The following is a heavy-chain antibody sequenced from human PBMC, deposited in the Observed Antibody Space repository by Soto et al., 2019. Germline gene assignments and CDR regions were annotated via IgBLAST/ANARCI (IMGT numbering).Heavy chain of an antibody. CDR2: ISWNSGSI. Sequence: EVHLVESGGASVQPGRSLRLSCATSGFTFDDYAMHWVRHAPGKGLEWVSSISWNSGSIEYAGSVSGRFTISRDNAKKSLYLHMNFLRPEDTARYYCGKATSSSIVGATDNWGQGSLVTVSS. CDR1: GFTFDDYA. D-gene: IGHD1-26*01. J-gene: IGHJ4*02. CDR3: GKATSSSIVGATDN. V-gene: IGHV3-9*01.